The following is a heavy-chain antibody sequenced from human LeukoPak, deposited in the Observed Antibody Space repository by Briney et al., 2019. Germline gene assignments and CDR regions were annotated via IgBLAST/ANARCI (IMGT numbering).Heavy chain of an antibody. CDR2: ISYDGSNK. CDR1: GFTFSSYA. D-gene: IGHD6-13*01. V-gene: IGHV3-30-3*01. J-gene: IGHJ4*02. CDR3: ARGGPSSWYGYFDY. Sequence: GRSLRLSCAASGFTFSSYAMHWVRQAPGKGLEWVAVISYDGSNKYYADSVKGRFTISRDNSKNTLYLQMNSLRAEDTAVYYCARGGPSSWYGYFDYWGQGTLVTVSS.